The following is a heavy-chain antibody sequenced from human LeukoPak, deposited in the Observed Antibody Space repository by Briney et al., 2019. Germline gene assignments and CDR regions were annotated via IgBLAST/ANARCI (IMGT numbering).Heavy chain of an antibody. Sequence: SETLSLTCTVSGGSISSSSYYWGWIRQPPGKGLEWIGSIYYSGSTYYNPSLKSRVTISVDTSKNQFSLKLSSVTAADTAVYYCARVHFDCSGGSCYVGSDAFDIWGQGTMVTVSS. J-gene: IGHJ3*02. CDR2: IYYSGST. D-gene: IGHD2-15*01. CDR3: ARVHFDCSGGSCYVGSDAFDI. V-gene: IGHV4-39*07. CDR1: GGSISSSSYY.